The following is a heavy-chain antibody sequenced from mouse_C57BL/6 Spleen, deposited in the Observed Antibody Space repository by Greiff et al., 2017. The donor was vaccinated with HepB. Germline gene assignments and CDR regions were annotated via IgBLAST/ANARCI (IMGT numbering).Heavy chain of an antibody. J-gene: IGHJ4*01. CDR2: IHPNSGST. D-gene: IGHD1-1*01. V-gene: IGHV1-64*01. CDR3: ASESPITTVVAPHAMDY. CDR1: GYTFTSYW. Sequence: QVHVKQPGAELVKPGASVKLSCKASGYTFTSYWMHWVKQRPGQGLEWIGMIHPNSGSTNYNEKFKSKATLTVDKSSSTAYMQLSSLTSEDSAVYYCASESPITTVVAPHAMDYWGQGTSVTVSS.